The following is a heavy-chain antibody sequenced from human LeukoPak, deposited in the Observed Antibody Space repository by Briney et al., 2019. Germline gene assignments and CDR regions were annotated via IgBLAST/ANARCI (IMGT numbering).Heavy chain of an antibody. J-gene: IGHJ6*02. V-gene: IGHV1-8*01. CDR3: ARVGCSSTSCYRYYGMDV. D-gene: IGHD2-2*01. CDR1: GYTFTSYD. CDR2: MNPNSGNT. Sequence: ASVTVSCKASGYTFTSYDINWVRQATGQGLEWMGWMNPNSGNTGYAQKFQGRVTMTRNTSISTAYMELSSLRSEDTAVYYCARVGCSSTSCYRYYGMDVWGQGTTVTVSS.